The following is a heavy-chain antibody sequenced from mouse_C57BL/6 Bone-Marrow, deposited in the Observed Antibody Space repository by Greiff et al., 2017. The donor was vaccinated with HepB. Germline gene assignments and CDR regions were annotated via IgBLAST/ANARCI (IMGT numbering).Heavy chain of an antibody. J-gene: IGHJ2*01. CDR2: IYPGDGDT. CDR1: GYAFSSYW. Sequence: VQLQQSGAELVKPGASVKISCKASGYAFSSYWMNWVKQRPGKGLEWIGQIYPGDGDTNYNGKFKGKATLTADKSSSTAYMQLSSLTSEDSAVYFCARYSNYVYYFDYWGQGTTLTVSS. CDR3: ARYSNYVYYFDY. D-gene: IGHD2-5*01. V-gene: IGHV1-80*01.